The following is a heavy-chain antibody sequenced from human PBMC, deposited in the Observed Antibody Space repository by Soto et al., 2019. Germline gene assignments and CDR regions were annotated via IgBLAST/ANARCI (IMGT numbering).Heavy chain of an antibody. V-gene: IGHV3-30*18. D-gene: IGHD4-17*01. CDR3: AKDPGYGYYEDYFDY. CDR2: MSLAGSNK. CDR1: GFTFSSYA. J-gene: IGHJ4*02. Sequence: QVQLVESGGGVVQPGRSLRLSCAASGFTFSSYAMHWVRQAPGKGLEWVAVMSLAGSNKYYADSVQGRFTISRDNSKNTLYLQMNSLRPEDTAVYYCAKDPGYGYYEDYFDYWGQGTLVTVSS.